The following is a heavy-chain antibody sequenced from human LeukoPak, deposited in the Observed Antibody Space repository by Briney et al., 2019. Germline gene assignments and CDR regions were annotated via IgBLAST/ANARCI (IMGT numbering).Heavy chain of an antibody. CDR3: ARGQDIVVVVAATPGWYYFDY. J-gene: IGHJ4*02. V-gene: IGHV1-18*01. Sequence: ASVKVSCKASGYTFTSYGISWVRQAPGQGLEWMGWISAYNGNTNYAQKLQGRVTMTTDTSTSTAYMELRGLRSDDTAVYYCARGQDIVVVVAATPGWYYFDYWGQGTLVTVSS. CDR2: ISAYNGNT. CDR1: GYTFTSYG. D-gene: IGHD2-15*01.